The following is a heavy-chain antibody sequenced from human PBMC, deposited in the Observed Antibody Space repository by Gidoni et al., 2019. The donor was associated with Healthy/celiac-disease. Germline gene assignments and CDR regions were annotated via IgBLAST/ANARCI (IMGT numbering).Heavy chain of an antibody. CDR1: GGTFSSYA. V-gene: IGHV1-69*04. CDR2: IIPILGIA. Sequence: QVQLVQSGAEVKKPGSSVKVSCKASGGTFSSYAISWVRQAPGQGLEWMGRIIPILGIANYAQKFQGRVTITADKSTSTAYMELSSLRSEDTAVYYCARDEHRDGYFDYWGQGTLVTVSS. D-gene: IGHD2-21*01. CDR3: ARDEHRDGYFDY. J-gene: IGHJ4*02.